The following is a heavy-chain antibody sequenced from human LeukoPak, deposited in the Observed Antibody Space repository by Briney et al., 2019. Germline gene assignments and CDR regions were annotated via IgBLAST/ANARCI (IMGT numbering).Heavy chain of an antibody. CDR2: ISYDGSNK. CDR1: GFTFSSYA. D-gene: IGHD4-17*01. CDR3: AKVKADDYGDRPGRYGMDV. J-gene: IGHJ6*02. Sequence: GGSLRLSCAASGFTFSSYAMHWVRQAPGKGLEWVAVISYDGSNKYYADSVKGRFTISRDDSKNTLYLQMNSLRAEDTAVYYCAKVKADDYGDRPGRYGMDVWGQGTTVTVSS. V-gene: IGHV3-30*04.